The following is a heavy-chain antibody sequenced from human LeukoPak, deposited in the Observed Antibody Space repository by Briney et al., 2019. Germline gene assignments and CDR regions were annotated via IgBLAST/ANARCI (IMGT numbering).Heavy chain of an antibody. CDR1: SASPSTTNW. J-gene: IGHJ4*02. V-gene: IGHV4-4*02. CDR2: VSLTGET. CDR3: TREIGAFCPFGY. D-gene: IGHD3-16*01. Sequence: SETLSLTCRVSSASPSTTNWWSCVRQPPGQGLEWIGEVSLTGETNYNPSLNGRVTMSLDGSRNQLSLTLTSVTTADTAIYYCTREIGAFCPFGYWGQGPLVIV.